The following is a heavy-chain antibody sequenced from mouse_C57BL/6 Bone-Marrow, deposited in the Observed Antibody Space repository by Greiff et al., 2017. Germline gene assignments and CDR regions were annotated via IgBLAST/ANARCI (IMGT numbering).Heavy chain of an antibody. CDR1: GYTFTSYG. Sequence: VKVVESGAELARPGASVKLSCKASGYTFTSYGISWVKQRTGQGLEWIGEIYPRSGNTYYNEKFKGKATLTADKSSSTAYMELRSLTSEDSAVYFCAVRSAYWGQGTLVTVSA. CDR2: IYPRSGNT. V-gene: IGHV1-81*01. CDR3: AVRSAY. J-gene: IGHJ3*01.